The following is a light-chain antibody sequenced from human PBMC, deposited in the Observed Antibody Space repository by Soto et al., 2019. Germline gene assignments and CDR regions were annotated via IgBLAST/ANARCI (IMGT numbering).Light chain of an antibody. CDR3: QAWGRSTGL. V-gene: IGLV3-1*01. CDR1: KLGDKY. J-gene: IGLJ2*01. Sequence: SYELPQPPSVSVSPGQTVGITCSGGKLGDKYACWYQQKPGQSPVLVIYEDNKRPSGIPERFSGSNSGNTATLTICGTQAMDEADYYCQAWGRSTGLFGGGTKLTVL. CDR2: EDN.